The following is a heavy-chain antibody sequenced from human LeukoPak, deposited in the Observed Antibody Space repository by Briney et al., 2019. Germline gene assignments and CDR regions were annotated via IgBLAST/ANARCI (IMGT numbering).Heavy chain of an antibody. CDR2: ISSSSSYI. D-gene: IGHD3-16*02. V-gene: IGHV3-21*01. CDR1: GFTFSSYS. J-gene: IGHJ4*02. Sequence: GGSLRLSCAASGFTFSSYSMNWVRQAPGKGLEWVSSISSSSSYIYYADSVRGRFTISRDNSKNTLYLQMSSLRTEDTAVYYCARESYQAYFDYWGQGTLVTVSS. CDR3: ARESYQAYFDY.